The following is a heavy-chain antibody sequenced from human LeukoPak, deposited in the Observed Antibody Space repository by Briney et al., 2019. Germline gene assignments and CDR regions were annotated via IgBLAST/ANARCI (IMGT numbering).Heavy chain of an antibody. V-gene: IGHV3-7*01. CDR1: GFTFSSYW. CDR2: IKQDGSEK. D-gene: IGHD2-2*01. CDR3: ARRQCSSISRYYAFDI. Sequence: GGSLRLSCAASGFTFSSYWMSWVRQAPGKGLEWVANIKQDGSEKYYVDSLKGRFTISRDNAKNTLYLQMNSLGAEDTAVYYCARRQCSSISRYYAFDIWGQGAMVTVSS. J-gene: IGHJ3*02.